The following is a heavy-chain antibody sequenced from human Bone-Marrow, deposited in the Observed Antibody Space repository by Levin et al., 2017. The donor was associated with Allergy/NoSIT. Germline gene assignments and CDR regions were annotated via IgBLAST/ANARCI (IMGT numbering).Heavy chain of an antibody. CDR2: FYYTGKT. CDR1: GGSISGYY. V-gene: IGHV4-59*01. D-gene: IGHD5-24*01. J-gene: IGHJ4*02. Sequence: SETLSLTCTVSGGSISGYYWSWLRQPPGKGLEWIGFFYYTGKTKYSPSLESRVTISLDTSKNQFSLKLNSVTAADTAVYYCARGNVDGWTRGLYFWGQGVLVSVSS. CDR3: ARGNVDGWTRGLYF.